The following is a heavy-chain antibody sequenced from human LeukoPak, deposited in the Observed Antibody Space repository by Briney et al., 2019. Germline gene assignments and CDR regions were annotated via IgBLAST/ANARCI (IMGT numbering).Heavy chain of an antibody. V-gene: IGHV3-7*01. Sequence: GGSLRLSCAASGFTFSSYWMSWVRQAPGKGLEWVANIKQDGSEKYYVDSVKGRFTISRDNAKNSLYLQMNSLRAEDTAVYYCARGYSSGWKIYYYYGMDVWGQGTTVTVSS. CDR1: GFTFSSYW. J-gene: IGHJ6*02. CDR2: IKQDGSEK. CDR3: ARGYSSGWKIYYYYGMDV. D-gene: IGHD6-19*01.